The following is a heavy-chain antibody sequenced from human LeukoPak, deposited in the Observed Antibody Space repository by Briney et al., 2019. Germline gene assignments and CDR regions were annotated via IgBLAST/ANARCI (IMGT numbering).Heavy chain of an antibody. CDR2: IKEDGSEK. V-gene: IGHV3-7*01. CDR3: ARMCGSYCFDC. J-gene: IGHJ4*02. CDR1: GFTFSTYW. Sequence: GGSLRLSCAASGFTFSTYWMSWVRQAPGKGLEWVANIKEDGSEKYYVDSVKGRFTISRGNAKNSLYLQMNSLRAEDTAVYYCARMCGSYCFDCWGQGTLVPVSS. D-gene: IGHD1-26*01.